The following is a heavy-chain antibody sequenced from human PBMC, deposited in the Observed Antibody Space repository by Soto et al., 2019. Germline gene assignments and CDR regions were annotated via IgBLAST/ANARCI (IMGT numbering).Heavy chain of an antibody. CDR3: ARESEDLTSNFDY. J-gene: IGHJ4*02. CDR2: ISSTTNYI. V-gene: IGHV3-21*01. Sequence: EVQLVESGGGLVKPGGSLRLSCAASGFTFTRYSMKWVRQAPGQGLEWVSSISSTTNYIYYGDSMKGRFTISRDNAKDSLYLEMNSLRAEDTAVYYCARESEDLTSNFDYWGQGTLVTVSS. CDR1: GFTFTRYS.